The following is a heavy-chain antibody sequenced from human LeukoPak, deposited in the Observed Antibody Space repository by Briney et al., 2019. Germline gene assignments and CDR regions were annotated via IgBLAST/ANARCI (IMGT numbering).Heavy chain of an antibody. D-gene: IGHD3-10*01. J-gene: IGHJ4*02. CDR1: GGSISSYY. V-gene: IGHV4-59*01. CDR2: IYYSGST. CDR3: ARSSRYYYGSGSLFDY. Sequence: SETLSLTCTVSGGSISSYYWSWIRQPPGKGLEWIGYIYYSGSTNYSPSLKSRVTISVDTSKNQFSLKLSSVTAADTAVYYCARSSRYYYGSGSLFDYWGQGTLVTVSS.